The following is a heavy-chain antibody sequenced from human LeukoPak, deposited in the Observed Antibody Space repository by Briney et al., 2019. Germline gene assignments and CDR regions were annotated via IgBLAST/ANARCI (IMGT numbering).Heavy chain of an antibody. CDR3: ARELKHGTSYGMDV. CDR1: GYTFTSYY. D-gene: IGHD4/OR15-4a*01. J-gene: IGHJ6*02. Sequence: ASVKVSCKASGYTFTSYYMHWMRQAPGQGLEWMGWINPNSGGTNYAQKFQGWVTMTRDTSISTAYMELSRLRSDDTAVYYCARELKHGTSYGMDVWGQGTTVTVSS. V-gene: IGHV1-2*04. CDR2: INPNSGGT.